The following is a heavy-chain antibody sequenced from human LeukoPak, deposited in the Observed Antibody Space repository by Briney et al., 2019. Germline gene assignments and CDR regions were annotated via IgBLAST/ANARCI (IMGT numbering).Heavy chain of an antibody. J-gene: IGHJ4*02. V-gene: IGHV7-4-1*02. D-gene: IGHD4-17*01. Sequence: ASVKVSCKASGYTFSSYAMNWVRQAPGQGLEWMGWINTNTGNPTYAQGFTGRFVFSLDTSVSTAYLQISNLQAEDTAVYYCARSNNDGDYLGVGFDYWGQGTLVTVSS. CDR1: GYTFSSYA. CDR2: INTNTGNP. CDR3: ARSNNDGDYLGVGFDY.